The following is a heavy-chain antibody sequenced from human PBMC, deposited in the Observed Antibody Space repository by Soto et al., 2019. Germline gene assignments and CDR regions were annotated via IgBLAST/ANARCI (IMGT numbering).Heavy chain of an antibody. CDR1: GITFNSYA. CDR3: ARDLKGI. CDR2: ISYDGSNK. J-gene: IGHJ3*02. V-gene: IGHV3-30-3*01. Sequence: QVQLVESGGGVVQPGRYLRLSCAASGITFNSYAMHWVRQAPGKGLEWVAVISYDGSNKYYADSVKGRFTISRDNSKNTLYLQMNSLRAEVTAVYYCARDLKGIWGQGTMVTVSS.